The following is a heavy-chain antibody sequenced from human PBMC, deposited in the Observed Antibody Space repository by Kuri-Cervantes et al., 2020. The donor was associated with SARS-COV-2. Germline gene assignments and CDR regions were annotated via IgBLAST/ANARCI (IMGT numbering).Heavy chain of an antibody. CDR2: IFYSGST. CDR1: GGSISSSSYY. D-gene: IGHD3-10*01. V-gene: IGHV4-39*01. Sequence: GSLRLSCTVSGGSISSSSYYWGWIRQPPGKGLEWIGSIFYSGSTYYNPSLKSRVTISVDTSKNQFSLKLSSVTAADTAVYYCARRGLGFGELFYFDYWGQGTLVTVSS. CDR3: ARRGLGFGELFYFDY. J-gene: IGHJ4*02.